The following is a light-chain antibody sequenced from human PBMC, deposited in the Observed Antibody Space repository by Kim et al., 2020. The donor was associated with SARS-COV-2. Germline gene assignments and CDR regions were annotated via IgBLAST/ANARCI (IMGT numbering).Light chain of an antibody. CDR2: WAS. CDR1: QSVLYSSINKSY. J-gene: IGKJ1*01. CDR3: QQYYSTPWT. Sequence: ATINCKSSQSVLYSSINKSYLAWYQQKPGQPPKLLIYWASTRGSGVPDRFSGSGSGTDFTLTISSLQAEDVAVYYCQQYYSTPWTFGQGTKVEIK. V-gene: IGKV4-1*01.